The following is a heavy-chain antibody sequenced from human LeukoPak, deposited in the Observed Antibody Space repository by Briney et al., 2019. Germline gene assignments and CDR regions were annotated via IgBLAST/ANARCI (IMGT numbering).Heavy chain of an antibody. CDR1: GGSISSYY. D-gene: IGHD6-19*01. CDR2: IYYSGST. J-gene: IGHJ3*02. CDR3: ARTVAGTGSDAFDI. Sequence: PETLSLTCTVSGGSISSYYWSWIRQPPGKGLEWIGYIYYSGSTNYNPSLKSRVTISVDTSKNQFSLKLSSVTAADTAVYYCARTVAGTGSDAFDIWGQGTMVTVSS. V-gene: IGHV4-59*08.